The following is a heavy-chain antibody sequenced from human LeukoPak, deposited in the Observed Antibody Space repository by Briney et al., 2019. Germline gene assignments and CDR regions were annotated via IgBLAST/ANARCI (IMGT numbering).Heavy chain of an antibody. CDR2: ISSSSAYI. CDR1: GFTFSSYS. V-gene: IGHV3-21*01. Sequence: GGSLRLSCAASGFTFSSYSMNWVRQAPGKGLEWVSSISSSSAYIYYADSMKGRFTISRDNAKNSLFLQMNSLRAEDAAVYYRARAGHSAYKSGGDYWGQGTLVTVSS. CDR3: ARAGHSAYKSGGDY. J-gene: IGHJ4*02. D-gene: IGHD5-12*01.